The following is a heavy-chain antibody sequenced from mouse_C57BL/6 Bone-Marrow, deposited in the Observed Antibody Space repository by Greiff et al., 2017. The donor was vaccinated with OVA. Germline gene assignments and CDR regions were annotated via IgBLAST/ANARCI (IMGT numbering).Heavy chain of an antibody. J-gene: IGHJ4*01. V-gene: IGHV5-2*01. CDR3: ARRITAVVADAMAY. CDR1: EYEFPSHD. CDR2: INSDGGST. Sequence: EVKLMESGGGLVQPGESLKLSCESTEYEFPSHDMSWVRKTPEKRLELVAAINSDGGSTYYPDTMERRFIISRDNTKKTRYLQMSSLRSEDTALYYCARRITAVVADAMAYWGQGTSVTVSS. D-gene: IGHD1-1*01.